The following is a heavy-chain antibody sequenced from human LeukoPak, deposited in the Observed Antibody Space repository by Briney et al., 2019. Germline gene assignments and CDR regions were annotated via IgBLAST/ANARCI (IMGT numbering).Heavy chain of an antibody. Sequence: ASVKVSCTASGGTFSSYAISWVRLAPGQGLEWMGRIIPIFGTANYAQKFQGRVTITTDESTSTAYMELSSLRSEDTAVYYCAGHLYYYDSSGHWGYFDYWGQGTLVTVSS. V-gene: IGHV1-69*05. J-gene: IGHJ4*02. CDR3: AGHLYYYDSSGHWGYFDY. D-gene: IGHD3-22*01. CDR2: IIPIFGTA. CDR1: GGTFSSYA.